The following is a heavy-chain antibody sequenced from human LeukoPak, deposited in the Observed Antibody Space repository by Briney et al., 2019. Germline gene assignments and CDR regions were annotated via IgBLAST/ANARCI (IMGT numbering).Heavy chain of an antibody. Sequence: GGSLRISCAASGFPFDDYGMLWVRQAPGKGLEWVSLISWDGGSTYYADSVKGRFTISRDNSKNSLYLQMNSLRAEDTALYYCAKDMMYYYDSSGYSDAFDIWGQGTMVTVSS. J-gene: IGHJ3*02. CDR2: ISWDGGST. D-gene: IGHD3-22*01. CDR3: AKDMMYYYDSSGYSDAFDI. V-gene: IGHV3-43D*03. CDR1: GFPFDDYG.